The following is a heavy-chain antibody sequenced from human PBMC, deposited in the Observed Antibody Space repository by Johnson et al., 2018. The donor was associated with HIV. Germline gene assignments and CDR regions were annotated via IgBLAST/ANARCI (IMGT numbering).Heavy chain of an antibody. D-gene: IGHD3-10*01. CDR3: AKALGELKRYDAFDI. CDR1: GFTFSSYA. V-gene: IGHV3-30-3*01. J-gene: IGHJ3*02. Sequence: VQLVESGGGVVQPGRSLRLSCAASGFTFSSYAMHWVRQAPGKGLEWVAVISYDGSNKYYADSVKGRFTISRDNSKYSLFLQMNSLRAEDTTVYYCAKALGELKRYDAFDIWGHGTMVTVSS. CDR2: ISYDGSNK.